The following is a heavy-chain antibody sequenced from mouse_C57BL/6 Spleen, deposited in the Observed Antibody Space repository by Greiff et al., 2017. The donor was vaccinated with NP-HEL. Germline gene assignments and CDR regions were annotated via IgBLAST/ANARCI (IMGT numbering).Heavy chain of an antibody. J-gene: IGHJ4*01. CDR3: ARRNPYYYAMDY. Sequence: EVKLVESGGGLVKPGGSLKLSCAASGFTFSSYTMSWVRQTPEKRLEWVATISGGGGNTYYPDSVKGRFTISRDNAKNTLYLQMSSLRSEDTALYYCARRNPYYYAMDYWGQGTSVTVSS. CDR1: GFTFSSYT. CDR2: ISGGGGNT. V-gene: IGHV5-9*01.